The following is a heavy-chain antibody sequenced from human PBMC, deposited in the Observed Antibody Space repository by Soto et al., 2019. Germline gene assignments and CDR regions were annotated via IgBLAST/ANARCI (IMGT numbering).Heavy chain of an antibody. V-gene: IGHV5-10-1*03. Sequence: EVQLVQSGAEVKKPGESLRISCKGSGYSFTSYWISWVRQMPGKGLEWMGRIDPSDSYTNYSPSFQGHVTISADKSISTAYLQWSSLKASDTAMYYCARIRGIAAAGTGWFDPWGQGTLVTVSS. J-gene: IGHJ5*02. CDR2: IDPSDSYT. CDR1: GYSFTSYW. D-gene: IGHD6-13*01. CDR3: ARIRGIAAAGTGWFDP.